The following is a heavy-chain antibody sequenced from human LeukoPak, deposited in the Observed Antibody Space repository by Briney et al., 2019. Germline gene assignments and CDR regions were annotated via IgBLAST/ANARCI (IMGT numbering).Heavy chain of an antibody. V-gene: IGHV3-33*03. D-gene: IGHD3-22*01. J-gene: IGHJ1*01. Sequence: GGSLRLSCAASGFTFRSYGMHWVRQAPGKGLEWVAVIWYDGSNKYYADSVKGRFTISRDNAKNSLYLQMNSLRAEDTAVYYCATYSSLNRREFQFWGQGTLLTVSS. CDR2: IWYDGSNK. CDR3: ATYSSLNRREFQF. CDR1: GFTFRSYG.